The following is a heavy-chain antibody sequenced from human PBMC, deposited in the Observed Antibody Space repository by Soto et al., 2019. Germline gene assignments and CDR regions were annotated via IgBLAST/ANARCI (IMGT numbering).Heavy chain of an antibody. J-gene: IGHJ4*02. CDR1: GGSISNVHW. Sequence: QVQLQESGPGLVKPSGTLSLTCAVSGGSISNVHWWSWVRQPPGKGLEWIGEISHSGSTNYNPSLTSRVTVSVDKSNNQFSLKLTSVTAADTAVYFCATAGYYTQEFGYWGQGTLVTVSP. CDR3: ATAGYYTQEFGY. CDR2: ISHSGST. V-gene: IGHV4-4*02. D-gene: IGHD3-3*01.